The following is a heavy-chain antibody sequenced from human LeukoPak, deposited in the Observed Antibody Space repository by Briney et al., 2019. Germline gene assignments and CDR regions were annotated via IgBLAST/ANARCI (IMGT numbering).Heavy chain of an antibody. CDR1: GYSISSGYY. CDR3: ARGRITMVRGVMGQYYFDY. V-gene: IGHV4-38-2*01. D-gene: IGHD3-10*01. Sequence: SETLSLTCAVSGYSISSGYYWGWIRQPPGKGLEWIGSIYHSGSTYYNPSLQGRVTISVDTSKNQFSLKLSSVTAADTAVYYCARGRITMVRGVMGQYYFDYWGQGTLVTVSS. J-gene: IGHJ4*02. CDR2: IYHSGST.